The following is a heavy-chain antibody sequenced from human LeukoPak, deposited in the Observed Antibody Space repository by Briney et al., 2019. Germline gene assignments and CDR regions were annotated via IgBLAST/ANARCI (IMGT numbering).Heavy chain of an antibody. V-gene: IGHV5-51*01. CDR3: ARQWTATYYYDSSGYAFDI. CDR2: IYPGDSDT. J-gene: IGHJ3*02. CDR1: GYSFTSYW. Sequence: GESLKISCKGSGYSFTSYWIGWVRQMPGKGLEWMGIIYPGDSDTRYSPSFQGQVTISADKSISTAYLQWSSLKALDTAMYYCARQWTATYYYDSSGYAFDIWGQGTMVTVSS. D-gene: IGHD3-22*01.